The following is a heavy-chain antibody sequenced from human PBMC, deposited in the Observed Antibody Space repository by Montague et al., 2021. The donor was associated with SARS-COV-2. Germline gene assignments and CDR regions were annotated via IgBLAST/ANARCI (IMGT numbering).Heavy chain of an antibody. CDR3: ARDPWRITIFGVVTRYGMDV. Sequence: SETLSLTCTVSGGSVSSYSYYWSWIRQPPGKGLEGIRYIYYSGNTNYNPSLKIRVAIAVDTSKNQFSLKLSSVTAADTALYYCARDPWRITIFGVVTRYGMDVWGQGTTVTVSS. CDR2: IYYSGNT. J-gene: IGHJ6*02. CDR1: GGSVSSYSYY. V-gene: IGHV4-61*01. D-gene: IGHD3-3*01.